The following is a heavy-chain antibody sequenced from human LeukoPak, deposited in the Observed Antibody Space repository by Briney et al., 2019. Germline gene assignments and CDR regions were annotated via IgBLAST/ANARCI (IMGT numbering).Heavy chain of an antibody. D-gene: IGHD3-9*01. CDR3: ARALMVDYDILTGYYIGGYAFDI. Sequence: SQTLSLTCTVSGGSISSGDYYWSWIRQPPGTGLEWIGYIYYSGSTYYNPSLKSRVTISVDTSKNQFSLKLSSVTAADTAVYYCARALMVDYDILTGYYIGGYAFDIWGQGTMVTVSS. CDR1: GGSISSGDYY. J-gene: IGHJ3*02. V-gene: IGHV4-30-4*01. CDR2: IYYSGST.